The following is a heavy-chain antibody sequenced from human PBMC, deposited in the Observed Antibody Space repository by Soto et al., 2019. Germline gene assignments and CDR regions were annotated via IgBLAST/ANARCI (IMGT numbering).Heavy chain of an antibody. J-gene: IGHJ4*02. V-gene: IGHV1-46*01. CDR1: GYTFTSYY. CDR3: TRRSRGDRSSGCPHFAY. Sequence: GASVKVSCKASGYTFTSYYMHWVRQAPGQGLEWMGIINPSGGSTSYAQKFQGRVTMTRDTSTSTVYMELSSLRSEDTAVYYCTRRSRGDRSSGCPHFAYWAQGPLVTVSS. D-gene: IGHD6-19*01. CDR2: INPSGGST.